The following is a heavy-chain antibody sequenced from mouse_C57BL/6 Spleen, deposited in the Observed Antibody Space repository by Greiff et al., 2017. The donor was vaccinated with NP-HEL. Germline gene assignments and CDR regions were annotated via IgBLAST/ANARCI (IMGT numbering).Heavy chain of an antibody. V-gene: IGHV1-64*01. Sequence: QVQLQQPGAELVKPGASVKLSCKASGYTFTSYWMHWVKQRPGQGLEWIGMIHPNSGSTNYNEKFKSKATLTVDKSSSTAYMQLSSLTSEDSAVYYCASTVVATDWYFGVWGTGTTVTVSS. J-gene: IGHJ1*03. D-gene: IGHD1-1*01. CDR1: GYTFTSYW. CDR2: IHPNSGST. CDR3: ASTVVATDWYFGV.